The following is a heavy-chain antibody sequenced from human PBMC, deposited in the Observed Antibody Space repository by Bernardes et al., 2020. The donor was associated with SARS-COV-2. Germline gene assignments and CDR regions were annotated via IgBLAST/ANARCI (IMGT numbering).Heavy chain of an antibody. CDR3: ARYSRSMPSY. CDR1: GFSFSSYW. Sequence: GSLRRSGAASGFSFSSYWMSWVRQSPGRGLEWVANIRQDGSEQQYVDSMKGRFTISRDNAKDSLYLQMNSLRAEDTAVYYCARYSRSMPSYWGQGTLVTVSS. J-gene: IGHJ4*02. V-gene: IGHV3-7*01. CDR2: IRQDGSEQ. D-gene: IGHD1-26*01.